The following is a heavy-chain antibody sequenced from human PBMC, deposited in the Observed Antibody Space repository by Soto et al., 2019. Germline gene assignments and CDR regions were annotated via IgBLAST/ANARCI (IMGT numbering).Heavy chain of an antibody. J-gene: IGHJ4*02. CDR1: GGSISSYY. V-gene: IGHV4-59*08. Sequence: SETLSLTCTVSGGSISSYYWSWIRQPPGKGLEWIGYIYYSGSTNYNPSLKSRVTISVDTSKNQFSLKLSSVTAADTAVYYCARLSSGWYPTAYFDYWGQGTLVTVSS. CDR3: ARLSSGWYPTAYFDY. D-gene: IGHD6-19*01. CDR2: IYYSGST.